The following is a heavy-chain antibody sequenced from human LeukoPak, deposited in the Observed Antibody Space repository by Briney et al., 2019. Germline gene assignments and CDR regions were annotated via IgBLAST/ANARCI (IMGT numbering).Heavy chain of an antibody. CDR3: AKDHVYEYYDSSGYSFDY. CDR2: ISSSGLSYI. V-gene: IGHV3-21*01. D-gene: IGHD3-22*01. Sequence: GGSLRLSCAASGFTFNSYSMNWVRQAPGKGLEWVSSISSSGLSYIYYADSVKGRFTISRDNARNSLYLQMNSLRAEDTAVYYCAKDHVYEYYDSSGYSFDYWGQGTLVTVSS. CDR1: GFTFNSYS. J-gene: IGHJ4*02.